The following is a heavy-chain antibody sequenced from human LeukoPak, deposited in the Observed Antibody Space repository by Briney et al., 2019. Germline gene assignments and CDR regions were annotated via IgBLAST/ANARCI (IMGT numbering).Heavy chain of an antibody. V-gene: IGHV3-30*18. CDR1: GFTFSSYG. CDR3: AKSLFGVVIMYYFDY. J-gene: IGHJ4*02. D-gene: IGHD3-3*01. Sequence: GGSLRLSCAASGFTFSSYGMHWVRQAPGKGLEWVAVISYDGSDNYYADSVKGRFTISRDNSKNTLYLQMNSLRAEDTAVYYCAKSLFGVVIMYYFDYWGQGTRVSVSS. CDR2: ISYDGSDN.